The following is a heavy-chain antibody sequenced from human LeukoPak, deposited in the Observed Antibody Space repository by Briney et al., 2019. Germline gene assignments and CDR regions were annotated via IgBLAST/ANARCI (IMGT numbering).Heavy chain of an antibody. D-gene: IGHD6-6*01. CDR3: ARRVAAPTI. Sequence: SETLSLTCTVSGGSISSSSYYWGWIRLPPGEGLEWIGSIYYSGSTYYNPSLKSRVTISVDTSKNQFSLKLSSVTAADTAVYYCARRVAAPTIWGQGTLVTVSS. CDR1: GGSISSSSYY. J-gene: IGHJ4*02. V-gene: IGHV4-39*01. CDR2: IYYSGST.